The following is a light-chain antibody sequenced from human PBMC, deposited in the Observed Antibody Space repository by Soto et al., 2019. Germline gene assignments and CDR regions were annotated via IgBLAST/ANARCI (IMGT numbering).Light chain of an antibody. CDR1: QYINTR. CDR2: QTS. Sequence: EIVLTHSPSTLSSFPVDRVALACSASQYINTRLAWYQHRPGQAPRLLIYQTSIRAAGIPARFSASGSGTDFTLTISDVQPEDFALYYCHQRQSWPRTFGQGTKVDIK. CDR3: HQRQSWPRT. J-gene: IGKJ1*01. V-gene: IGKV3-11*01.